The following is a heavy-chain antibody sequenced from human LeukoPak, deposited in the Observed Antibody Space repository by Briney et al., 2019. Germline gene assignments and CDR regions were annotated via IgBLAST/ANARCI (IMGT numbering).Heavy chain of an antibody. J-gene: IGHJ4*02. D-gene: IGHD2-2*01. Sequence: SETLSLTCSVSGGSMNSYYWSWVRQPPGKGLEWIGFMYYTGSTNYNPSLTSRVTISVDTSKNQFSLNLYSVTAADTALYFCARGQEKYELLPSFDYWGQGILVTVSS. CDR1: GGSMNSYY. CDR3: ARGQEKYELLPSFDY. CDR2: MYYTGST. V-gene: IGHV4-59*01.